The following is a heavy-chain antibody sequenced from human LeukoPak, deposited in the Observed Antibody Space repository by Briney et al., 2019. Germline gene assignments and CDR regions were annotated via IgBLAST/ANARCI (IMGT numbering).Heavy chain of an antibody. CDR3: AKDGIGYCTNGVCRYNWFDP. Sequence: PGGSLRLSCAASGFTFSSYAMSWVRQAPGKGLEWVSAISGSGGSTYYADSVKGRFTISRDNSKNTLYLQMNSLRAEDTAVYYCAKDGIGYCTNGVCRYNWFDPGAREPWSPSPQ. CDR2: ISGSGGST. CDR1: GFTFSSYA. J-gene: IGHJ5*02. D-gene: IGHD2-8*01. V-gene: IGHV3-23*01.